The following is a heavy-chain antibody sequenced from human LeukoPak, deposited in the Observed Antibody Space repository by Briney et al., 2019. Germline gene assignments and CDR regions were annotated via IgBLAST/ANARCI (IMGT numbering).Heavy chain of an antibody. J-gene: IGHJ6*02. V-gene: IGHV1-3*01. D-gene: IGHD3-10*01. Sequence: ASVKVSCTASGYTFTSYAMHWVRQAPGQRLEWMGWINAGNGNTKYSQKFQGRVTITRDTSASTAYMELSSLRSEDTAVYYCARASKLGSGSYLFLQGMDVWGQGTTVTVSS. CDR3: ARASKLGSGSYLFLQGMDV. CDR2: INAGNGNT. CDR1: GYTFTSYA.